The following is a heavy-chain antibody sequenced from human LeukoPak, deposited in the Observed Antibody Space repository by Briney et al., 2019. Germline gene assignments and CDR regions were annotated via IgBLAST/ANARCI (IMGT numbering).Heavy chain of an antibody. Sequence: GGSLRLSCAASGFTFSNAWMNWVRQAPGKGLEWVGRIKSKTDGGTTEYAASVKGRFTISRDDSKSIAYLQMNSLKTEDTAVYYCTRATTVVTSFLDYWGQGTLVTVSS. CDR1: GFTFSNAW. V-gene: IGHV3-15*07. J-gene: IGHJ4*02. D-gene: IGHD4-23*01. CDR3: TRATTVVTSFLDY. CDR2: IKSKTDGGTT.